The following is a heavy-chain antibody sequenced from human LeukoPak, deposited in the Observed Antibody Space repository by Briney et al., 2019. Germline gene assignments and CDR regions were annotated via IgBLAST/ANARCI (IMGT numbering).Heavy chain of an antibody. CDR2: IKPNSGVS. J-gene: IGHJ4*02. CDR3: ARPTYCWSDCYFNLDY. V-gene: IGHV1-2*02. Sequence: ASVKLCCNTSGYRFATYFMHWVRQPPGPGLEWMGYIKPNSGVSNYAQKFRGRGTMTWDTSISTAYIELNRMTSDDTAIDYCARPTYCWSDCYFNLDYSGQGSLVTVSS. D-gene: IGHD2-21*02. CDR1: GYRFATYF.